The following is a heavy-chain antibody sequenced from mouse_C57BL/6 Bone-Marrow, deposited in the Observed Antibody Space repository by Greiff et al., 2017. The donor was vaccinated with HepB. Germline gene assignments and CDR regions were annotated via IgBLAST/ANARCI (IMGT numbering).Heavy chain of an antibody. CDR2: IDPENGDT. D-gene: IGHD1-1*02. CDR1: GFNIKDDY. Sequence: VQLQQSGAELVRPGASVKLSCTASGFNIKDDYMHWVKQRPEQGLEWTGWIDPENGDTEYASKFQGKATITADTSSNTAYLQLSSLTSEDTAVYYCTTYGWDWYFDVWGTGTTVTFSS. CDR3: TTYGWDWYFDV. V-gene: IGHV14-4*01. J-gene: IGHJ1*03.